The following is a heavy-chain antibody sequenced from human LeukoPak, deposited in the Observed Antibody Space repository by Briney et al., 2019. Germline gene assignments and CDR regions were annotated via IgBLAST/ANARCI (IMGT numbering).Heavy chain of an antibody. V-gene: IGHV4-59*01. Sequence: PSETLSLTCTVSGGSISSYYWSWIRQPPGKGLEWIGYIYYSGSTNYSPSLKSRVTISVDTSKNQFSLKLSSVTAADTAVYYCARGISDDYFDYWGQGTLVTVSS. CDR1: GGSISSYY. D-gene: IGHD3-3*01. CDR2: IYYSGST. J-gene: IGHJ4*02. CDR3: ARGISDDYFDY.